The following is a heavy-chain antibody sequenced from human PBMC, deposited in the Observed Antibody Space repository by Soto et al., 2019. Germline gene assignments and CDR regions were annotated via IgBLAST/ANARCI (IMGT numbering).Heavy chain of an antibody. CDR1: GFTFSSYS. Sequence: EVQLVETGGGLVKPGGSLRLSCAASGFTFSSYSMNWVRQAPGKGLEWVSSITSSSYMYYADSVKGRFTISRDNAKNSLYLQMNSLRAEDTALYYCARQRGSCNGGSCYSGYWGQGTLVTVSS. CDR2: ITSSSYM. D-gene: IGHD2-15*01. V-gene: IGHV3-21*01. J-gene: IGHJ4*02. CDR3: ARQRGSCNGGSCYSGY.